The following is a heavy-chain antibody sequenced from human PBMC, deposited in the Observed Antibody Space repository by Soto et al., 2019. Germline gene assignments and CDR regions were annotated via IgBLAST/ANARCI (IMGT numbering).Heavy chain of an antibody. Sequence: QVQLVQSGAEVKKPGSSVKVSCKASGGTFSSYAISWVRQAPGQGLEWMGGIIPIFGTANYAQKFQGRVTITADESTSTAYMELSSLRSEDTAVYYCTRGVVRGVIITVNGMDVWGQGTTVTVSS. J-gene: IGHJ6*02. V-gene: IGHV1-69*01. D-gene: IGHD3-10*01. CDR2: IIPIFGTA. CDR3: TRGVVRGVIITVNGMDV. CDR1: GGTFSSYA.